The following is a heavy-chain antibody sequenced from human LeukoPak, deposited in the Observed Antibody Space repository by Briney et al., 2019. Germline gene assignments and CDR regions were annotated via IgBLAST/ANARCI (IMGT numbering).Heavy chain of an antibody. Sequence: SETLSLTCAVYGGSFSGYYWSWIRQPPGKGLEWIGEINHSGSTNYNPSLKSRVTISVGTSKNQFSLKLSSVTAADTAVYYCARGRYSSSWYGYYYYMDVWGKGTTVTVSS. CDR3: ARGRYSSSWYGYYYYMDV. CDR1: GGSFSGYY. D-gene: IGHD6-13*01. J-gene: IGHJ6*03. CDR2: INHSGST. V-gene: IGHV4-34*01.